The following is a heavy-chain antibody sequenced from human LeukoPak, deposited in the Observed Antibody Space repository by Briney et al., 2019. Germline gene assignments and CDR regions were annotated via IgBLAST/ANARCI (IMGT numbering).Heavy chain of an antibody. J-gene: IGHJ4*02. D-gene: IGHD5-24*01. CDR2: IYYSGGT. CDR1: GGSVSSGSYY. CDR3: ARRGVGYNPPDY. V-gene: IGHV4-61*01. Sequence: SETLSLTCTVSGGSVSSGSYYWSWIRQPPGKGLEWIGYIYYSGGTNYNPSLKSRVTISVDTSKNQFSLKLSSVTAADTAVYYCARRGVGYNPPDYWGQGTLVTVSS.